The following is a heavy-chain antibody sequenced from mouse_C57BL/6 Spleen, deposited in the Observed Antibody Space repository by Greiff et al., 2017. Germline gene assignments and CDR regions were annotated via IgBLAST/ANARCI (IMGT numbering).Heavy chain of an antibody. Sequence: QVQLKQPGAELVKPGASVKMSCKASGYTFTSYWITWVKQRPGQGLEWIGDIYPGSGSTNYNEKFKSKATLTVDTSSSTAYMQLSSLTSGGSAVYYCAIYDGYYGWYFDVWGTGATVTVSS. CDR2: IYPGSGST. J-gene: IGHJ1*03. CDR1: GYTFTSYW. CDR3: AIYDGYYGWYFDV. D-gene: IGHD2-3*01. V-gene: IGHV1-55*01.